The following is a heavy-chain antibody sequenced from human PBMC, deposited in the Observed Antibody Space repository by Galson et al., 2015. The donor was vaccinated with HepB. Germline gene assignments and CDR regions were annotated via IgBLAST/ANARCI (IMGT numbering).Heavy chain of an antibody. V-gene: IGHV3-30-3*01. CDR3: ARSGGYSSSPFDY. D-gene: IGHD6-13*01. CDR1: GFTFSSYA. CDR2: ISYDGSNK. J-gene: IGHJ4*02. Sequence: SLRLSCAASGFTFSSYAMHWVRQAPGKGLEWVAVISYDGSNKYYADSVKGRFTISRDNSKNTLYLQMNSLRAEDTAVYYCARSGGYSSSPFDYWGQGTLVTVSS.